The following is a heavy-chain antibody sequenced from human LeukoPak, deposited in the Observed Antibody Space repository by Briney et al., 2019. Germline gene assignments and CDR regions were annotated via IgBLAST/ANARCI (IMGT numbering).Heavy chain of an antibody. Sequence: GGSLRLSCAASGFTFDDYAMHWVRHAPGKGLEWVSGISWNSGSICYADSVKGRFTISRDNAKNSLYLQMNSLRADDTAVYYCARVEVVPAAKFDYWGQGTLVTVSS. J-gene: IGHJ4*02. CDR3: ARVEVVPAAKFDY. CDR1: GFTFDDYA. CDR2: ISWNSGSI. D-gene: IGHD2-2*01. V-gene: IGHV3-9*01.